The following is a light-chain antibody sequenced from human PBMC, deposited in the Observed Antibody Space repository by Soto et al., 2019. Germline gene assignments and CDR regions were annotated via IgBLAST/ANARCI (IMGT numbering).Light chain of an antibody. CDR2: DVS. V-gene: IGLV2-14*01. J-gene: IGLJ1*01. CDR3: SSYTSSSTYG. Sequence: QSVLAQPASVSGSPGQSITISCTGTSSDVGGYNYVSWYQQHPGKAPKLMIYDVSNRPSGVSNRFSGSKSGNTASLTIAGLQAEDEADDYCSSYTSSSTYGFGTGT. CDR1: SSDVGGYNY.